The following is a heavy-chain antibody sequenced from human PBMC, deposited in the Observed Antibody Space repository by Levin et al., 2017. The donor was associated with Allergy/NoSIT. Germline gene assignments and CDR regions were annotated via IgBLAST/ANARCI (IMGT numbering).Heavy chain of an antibody. CDR3: AKDWKAYGGHQFDY. V-gene: IGHV3-23*01. D-gene: IGHD1-26*01. CDR2: IGSSGGNT. J-gene: IGHJ4*02. CDR1: GFTFSSFA. Sequence: GESLKISCAASGFTFSSFAMSWVRQAPGKGLEWVSAIGSSGGNTYYADSMKGRFTISRDNSKNTLYLQMSSLRAEDTAIYYCAKDWKAYGGHQFDYWGQGTLVTVSS.